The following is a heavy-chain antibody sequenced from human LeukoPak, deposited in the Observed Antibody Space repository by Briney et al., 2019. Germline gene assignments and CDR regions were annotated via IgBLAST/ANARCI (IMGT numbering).Heavy chain of an antibody. CDR3: AKIRGYSYGRIDY. CDR2: ISGSGGST. Sequence: GGSLRLSCAASGFTFSNYAMSWVRQAPGKGLEWVSAISGSGGSTYYADSVKGRFTISRDNSKNTLYLQMNSLRAEDTAVYYCAKIRGYSYGRIDYWGQGTLVTVSS. V-gene: IGHV3-23*01. D-gene: IGHD5-18*01. J-gene: IGHJ4*02. CDR1: GFTFSNYA.